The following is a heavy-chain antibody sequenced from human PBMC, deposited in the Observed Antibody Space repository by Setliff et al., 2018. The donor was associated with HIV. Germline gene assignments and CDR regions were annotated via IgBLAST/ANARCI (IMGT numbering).Heavy chain of an antibody. D-gene: IGHD6-13*01. CDR2: ISHSGNT. CDR3: ARGVAAAGL. J-gene: IGHJ4*02. Sequence: KASETLSLTCAVYGGSFSGYYWNWIRQPPGKGLEWIGEISHSGNTGYNPSLKGRVFISVDTSKNQFSLKLSSVTAADTAVYYCARGVAAAGLWGQGTLVTVS. V-gene: IGHV4-34*01. CDR1: GGSFSGYY.